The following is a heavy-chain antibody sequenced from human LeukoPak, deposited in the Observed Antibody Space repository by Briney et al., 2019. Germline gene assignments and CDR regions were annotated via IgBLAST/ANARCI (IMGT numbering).Heavy chain of an antibody. Sequence: GGSLRLSCAASGFTFSSYAVSWVRQAPGKGLEWVSAISGSGGSTYYADSVKGRFTISRDNSKNTLYLQMNSLRAEDTAVYYCAKDGAYCSSTSCYPNYWGQGTLVTVSS. V-gene: IGHV3-23*01. CDR1: GFTFSSYA. CDR2: ISGSGGST. D-gene: IGHD2-2*01. J-gene: IGHJ4*02. CDR3: AKDGAYCSSTSCYPNY.